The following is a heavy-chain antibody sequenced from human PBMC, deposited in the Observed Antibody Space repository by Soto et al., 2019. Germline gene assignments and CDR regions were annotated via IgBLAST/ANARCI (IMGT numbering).Heavy chain of an antibody. Sequence: TLSLTCAVSGGSISSGGYSWSWIRQPPGKGLEWIGYIYHSGSTYYNPSLKSRVTISVDRSKNQFSLKLSSVTAADTAVYYCARGSALNYDILTGYAPYYYYGMDVWGQGTTVTVSS. D-gene: IGHD3-9*01. CDR3: ARGSALNYDILTGYAPYYYYGMDV. J-gene: IGHJ6*02. CDR2: IYHSGST. V-gene: IGHV4-30-2*01. CDR1: GGSISSGGYS.